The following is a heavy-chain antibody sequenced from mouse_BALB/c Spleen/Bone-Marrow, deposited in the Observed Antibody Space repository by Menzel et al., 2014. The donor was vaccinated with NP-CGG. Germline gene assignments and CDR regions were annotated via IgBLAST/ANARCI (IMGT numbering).Heavy chain of an antibody. Sequence: VQLQESGAELARPGASVKMSCKASGYTFDYYTVQWVKQRPGQGLEWIGYINPSSGYTNYSQKFKDKATLTADKSSSTAYMQLSSLTSEDSAVYYCAREVYGSWFAYWGQGTLVTVSA. CDR2: INPSSGYT. V-gene: IGHV1-4*01. D-gene: IGHD2-2*01. J-gene: IGHJ3*01. CDR3: AREVYGSWFAY. CDR1: GYTFDYYT.